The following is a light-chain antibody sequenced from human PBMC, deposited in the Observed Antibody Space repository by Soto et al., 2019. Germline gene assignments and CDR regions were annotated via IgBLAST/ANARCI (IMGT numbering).Light chain of an antibody. Sequence: EIVMTQSPATLSVSRGERATLSCRASQSVSSDLAWYQQKPGQAPRLLIYGASTRATGIPAGFSGSGSGTEFTLTISSLQSEDFADYYCQQYNNWPFPSWTFGQGTKVEIK. CDR2: GAS. CDR3: QQYNNWPFPSWT. CDR1: QSVSSD. J-gene: IGKJ1*01. V-gene: IGKV3-15*01.